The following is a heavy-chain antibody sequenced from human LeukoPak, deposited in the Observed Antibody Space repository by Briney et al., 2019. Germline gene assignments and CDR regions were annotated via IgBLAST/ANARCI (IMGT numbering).Heavy chain of an antibody. CDR2: MNPNSGNT. CDR1: GYTFTSHD. CDR3: ARGYIAVAHTHVWFDP. V-gene: IGHV1-8*01. J-gene: IGHJ5*02. Sequence: APVKVSCKASGYTFTSHDVNWVRQATGQGLEWMGWMNPNSGNTGFAQKFQGRVTMTRNTSISTAYMELSSLRSEDTAVYYCARGYIAVAHTHVWFDPWGQGTLVTVSS. D-gene: IGHD6-19*01.